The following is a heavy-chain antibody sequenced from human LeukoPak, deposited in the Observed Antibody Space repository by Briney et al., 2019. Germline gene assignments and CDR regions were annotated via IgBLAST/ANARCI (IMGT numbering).Heavy chain of an antibody. CDR3: AKDLWGDTAMVLNY. V-gene: IGHV3-30*02. J-gene: IGHJ4*02. CDR2: IRYDGSNK. Sequence: GGSLRLSCAPSGFTFSSYGMHWVRQAPGKGLEWVAFIRYDGSNKYYADSVKGRFTISRDNSKNTLYLQMNSLRAEDTAVYYCAKDLWGDTAMVLNYWGQGTLVTVSA. CDR1: GFTFSSYG. D-gene: IGHD5-18*01.